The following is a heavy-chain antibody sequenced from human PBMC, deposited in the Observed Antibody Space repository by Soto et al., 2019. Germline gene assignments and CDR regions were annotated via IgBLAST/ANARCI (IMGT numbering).Heavy chain of an antibody. CDR3: ARGDCVGGTCYSLAGYFYYYMEV. CDR1: GFTFSHYW. J-gene: IGHJ6*03. Sequence: EVQLVESGGGLVQPGGSLRLSCAASGFTFSHYWMYWVRQAPGKGLVWVSRINSDGSVSSYAESVKGRLTISRDNVKNTLYLQMDRLRAEDTAVYHCARGDCVGGTCYSLAGYFYYYMEVWGKGTTVTVFS. V-gene: IGHV3-74*01. CDR2: INSDGSVS. D-gene: IGHD2-15*01.